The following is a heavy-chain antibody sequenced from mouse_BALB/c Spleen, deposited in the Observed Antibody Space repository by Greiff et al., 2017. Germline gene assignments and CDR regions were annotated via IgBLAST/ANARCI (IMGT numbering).Heavy chain of an antibody. CDR2: INPYNDGT. Sequence: EVQLQQSGPELVKPGASVKMSCKASGHTFTSYVMHWVKQKPGQGLEWIGYINPYNDGTKYNEKFKGKATLTSDKSSSTAYMELSSLTSEDSAVYYCARSKDYYGSSYVAWFAYWGQGTLVTVSA. CDR1: GHTFTSYV. V-gene: IGHV1-14*01. D-gene: IGHD1-1*01. J-gene: IGHJ3*01. CDR3: ARSKDYYGSSYVAWFAY.